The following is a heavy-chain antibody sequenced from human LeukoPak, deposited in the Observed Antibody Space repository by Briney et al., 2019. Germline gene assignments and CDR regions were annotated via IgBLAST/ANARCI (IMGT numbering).Heavy chain of an antibody. D-gene: IGHD3-9*01. J-gene: IGHJ4*02. CDR1: GITFSNYG. V-gene: IGHV3-30*03. CDR3: ATTDLNHAILSGYFES. CDR2: LSNDATNK. Sequence: PGGSPRLSCTRSGITFSNYGIQWVCQAPHKGLERVAVLSNDATNKYYADSVKGRFTISRDNSKNTLYLQMNSLRPADTAVYYCATTDLNHAILSGYFESWGQGTQLIVSS.